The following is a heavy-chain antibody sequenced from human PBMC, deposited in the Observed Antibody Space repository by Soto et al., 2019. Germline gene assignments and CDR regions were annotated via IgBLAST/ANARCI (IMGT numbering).Heavy chain of an antibody. D-gene: IGHD3-22*01. CDR2: INTDGSVA. Sequence: PGGSLRLSCAASGLTFRSYWMHWVRQAPGKGLVWVSRINTDGSVAMYVDSVKGRFTISRDDSKSIAYLQMNSLKTEDTAVYYCTTNYYDSSGYDNWFDPWGQGTLVTVSS. CDR3: TTNYYDSSGYDNWFDP. J-gene: IGHJ5*02. V-gene: IGHV3-74*03. CDR1: GLTFRSYW.